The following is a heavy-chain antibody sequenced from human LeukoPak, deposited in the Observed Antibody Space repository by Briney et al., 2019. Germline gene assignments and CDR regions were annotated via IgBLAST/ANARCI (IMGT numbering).Heavy chain of an antibody. CDR2: IYHSGST. J-gene: IGHJ6*03. Sequence: PSETLSLTCTVSGYSISSGFYWSWIRQPPGKGLEGIGYIYHSGSTYYNPSLKSRVTISVDRSKNQFSLKLSSVTAADTAVYYCARAGGATGLYYYYMDVWGKGTTVTVSS. D-gene: IGHD5-12*01. CDR3: ARAGGATGLYYYYMDV. V-gene: IGHV4-38-2*02. CDR1: GYSISSGFY.